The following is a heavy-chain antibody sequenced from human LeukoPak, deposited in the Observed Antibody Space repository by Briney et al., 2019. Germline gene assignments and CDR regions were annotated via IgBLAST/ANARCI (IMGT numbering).Heavy chain of an antibody. Sequence: PGGSLRLSCAASGNYWMHWVSQAPGKGLVWVSHINSDGSWTSCADSVKGRFTISKDNAKNTVYLQMNSLRAEDTAVYYCVSFYETYWGRGTLVTVSS. D-gene: IGHD2/OR15-2a*01. V-gene: IGHV3-74*01. CDR1: GNYW. CDR2: INSDGSWT. CDR3: VSFYETY. J-gene: IGHJ4*02.